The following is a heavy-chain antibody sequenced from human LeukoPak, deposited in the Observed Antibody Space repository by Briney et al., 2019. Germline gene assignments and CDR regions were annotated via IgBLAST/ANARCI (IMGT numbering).Heavy chain of an antibody. J-gene: IGHJ6*02. CDR2: VKSDGSVT. CDR3: ARGLPNYYGMDV. CDR1: GFTFSSYW. Sequence: PGGPLRLSCVASGFTFSSYWMHWVRQAPGKGLVWVSRVKSDGSVTNYADSVKGRFTISRDNAKNTLYLQMNSLRTEDTAVYYCARGLPNYYGMDVWGQGTSVTVSS. V-gene: IGHV3-74*01.